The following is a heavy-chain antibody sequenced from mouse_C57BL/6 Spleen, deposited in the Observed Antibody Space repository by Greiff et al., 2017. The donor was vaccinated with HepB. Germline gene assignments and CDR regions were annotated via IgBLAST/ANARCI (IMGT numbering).Heavy chain of an antibody. CDR3: ARADYAAWFAY. V-gene: IGHV5-17*01. J-gene: IGHJ3*01. CDR1: GFTFSDYG. Sequence: VQLKESGGGLVKPGGSLKLSCAASGFTFSDYGMHWVRQAPEKGLEWVAYISSGSSTIYYADTVKGRFTISRDNAKNTLFLQMTSLRSEDTAMYYCARADYAAWFAYWGQGTLVTVSA. CDR2: ISSGSSTI. D-gene: IGHD2-4*01.